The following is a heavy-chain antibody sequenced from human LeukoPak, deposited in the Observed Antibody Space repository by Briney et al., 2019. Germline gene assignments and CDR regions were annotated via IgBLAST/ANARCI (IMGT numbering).Heavy chain of an antibody. Sequence: GGSLRLSCAASGFTFEDYGMSWVRQAPGKGLEWVSGINWNGGSTGYADSVKGRFTISRDNAKNSLYLQMNSPRAEDTALYYCARDQYSRSWYFVSPGGYWGQGTLVTVSS. D-gene: IGHD6-13*01. CDR1: GFTFEDYG. V-gene: IGHV3-20*04. CDR3: ARDQYSRSWYFVSPGGY. J-gene: IGHJ4*02. CDR2: INWNGGST.